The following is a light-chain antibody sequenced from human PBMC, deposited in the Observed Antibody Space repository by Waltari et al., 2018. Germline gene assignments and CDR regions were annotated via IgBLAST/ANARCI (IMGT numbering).Light chain of an antibody. V-gene: IGLV2-14*03. J-gene: IGLJ2*01. CDR1: SSAVGGYNY. Sequence: QSALTQPASVSGSPGQSIPISCTGTSSAVGGYNYVSWYQQHPDKAPKLMIYDVNNRASGVSNRFSGSKSGNTASLTISGLQAEDEADYYCSSYTSSSTLFGGGTKLTVL. CDR2: DVN. CDR3: SSYTSSSTL.